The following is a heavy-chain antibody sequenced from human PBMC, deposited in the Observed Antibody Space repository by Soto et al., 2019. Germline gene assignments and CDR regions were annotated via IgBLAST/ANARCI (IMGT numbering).Heavy chain of an antibody. CDR1: GFTFSGSA. CDR2: IRSKSNSYAT. CDR3: TRGYGDYVRDY. V-gene: IGHV3-73*01. D-gene: IGHD4-17*01. Sequence: EVQLVESGGGLVQPGGSLKLCCAVSGFTFSGSAMHWVRQASGKGLAWVGRIRSKSNSYATAYAASVKGRFTISRDDSKHTADLQLTSLKTEDTAVYYCTRGYGDYVRDYWGQGTLVTVSS. J-gene: IGHJ4*02.